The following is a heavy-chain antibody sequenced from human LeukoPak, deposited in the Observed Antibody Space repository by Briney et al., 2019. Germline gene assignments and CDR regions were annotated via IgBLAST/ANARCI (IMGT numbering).Heavy chain of an antibody. CDR2: INPNSGGT. V-gene: IGHV1-2*02. J-gene: IGHJ6*03. Sequence: ASVKVSCKASGYSFTSYGINWVRQAPGQGLEWMGWINPNSGGTNYAQKFQGRVTMTRDTSISTAYMELSRLRSDDTAVYYCARASDCSGGSCYSDYYYYYMDVWGKGTTVTISS. D-gene: IGHD2-15*01. CDR1: GYSFTSYG. CDR3: ARASDCSGGSCYSDYYYYYMDV.